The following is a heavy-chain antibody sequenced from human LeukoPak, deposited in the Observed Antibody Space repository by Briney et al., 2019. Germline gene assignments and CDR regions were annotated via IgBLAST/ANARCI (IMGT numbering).Heavy chain of an antibody. V-gene: IGHV3-21*01. CDR3: ARVEMATITDY. Sequence: PGGSLKLPCGASGFPFQSFSMNWVRQAPGKGVEWVSSISSSSSYIYYADSVKGRFTISRDNAKSSLYLQMNSLRAEDTAVYYCARVEMATITDYWGQGTLVTVSS. D-gene: IGHD5-24*01. CDR1: GFPFQSFS. CDR2: ISSSSSYI. J-gene: IGHJ4*02.